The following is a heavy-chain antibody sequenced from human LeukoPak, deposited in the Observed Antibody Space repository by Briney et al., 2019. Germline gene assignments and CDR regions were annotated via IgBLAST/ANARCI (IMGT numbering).Heavy chain of an antibody. V-gene: IGHV3-48*01. J-gene: IGHJ4*02. CDR2: ISSSSTTI. CDR1: GFTFTTYS. CDR3: ATTYCSSSSCYHYFDY. Sequence: GGSLRLSCAASGFTFTTYSMNWLRQAPGKGLEWVSYISSSSTTIYYADSVKGRFTISRDNAKNSLYLQMNSLRAEDTALYYCATTYCSSSSCYHYFDYWGQGTLVTVSS. D-gene: IGHD2-2*01.